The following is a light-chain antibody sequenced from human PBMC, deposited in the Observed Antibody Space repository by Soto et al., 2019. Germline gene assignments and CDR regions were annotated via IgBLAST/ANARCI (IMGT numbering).Light chain of an antibody. CDR3: QHYNNGPRYT. CDR1: QSVSSH. Sequence: EVVLTQSPATLSVSPGERATLSCRASQSVSSHLAWYQQKPGQAPRLLIYGASTRATGIPDRFSGSGSGTEFTLTISSLQSEDFAVSYCQHYNNGPRYTFGQGTKLEIK. CDR2: GAS. V-gene: IGKV3-15*01. J-gene: IGKJ2*01.